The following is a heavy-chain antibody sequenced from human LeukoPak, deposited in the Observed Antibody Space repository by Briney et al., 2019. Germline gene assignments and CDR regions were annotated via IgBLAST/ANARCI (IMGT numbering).Heavy chain of an antibody. V-gene: IGHV1-8*01. D-gene: IGHD3-3*01. CDR1: GYTFTSYD. Sequence: ASVKVSCKPSGYTFTSYDINWVREATGQGLEWMGWMNPNSGNTGYAQKFQGRVTMTRNTSISTAYMELSSLRSEDTAVYYCAGDRITIFGVAPGSYGMDVWGQGTTVTVSS. CDR2: MNPNSGNT. J-gene: IGHJ6*02. CDR3: AGDRITIFGVAPGSYGMDV.